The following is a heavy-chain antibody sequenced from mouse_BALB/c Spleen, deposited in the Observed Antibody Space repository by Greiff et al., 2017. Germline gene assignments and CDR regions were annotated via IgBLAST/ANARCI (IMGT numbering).Heavy chain of an antibody. CDR3: ARKASLVYYYAMDY. CDR2: IWSGGST. Sequence: VQLQESGPGLVQPSQSLSITCTVSGFSLTSYGVHWVRQSPGKGLEWLGVIWSGGSTDYNAAFISRLSISKDNSKSQVFFKMNSLQANDTAIYYCARKASLVYYYAMDYWGQGTSVTVSS. J-gene: IGHJ4*01. CDR1: GFSLTSYG. V-gene: IGHV2-2*02. D-gene: IGHD4-1*01.